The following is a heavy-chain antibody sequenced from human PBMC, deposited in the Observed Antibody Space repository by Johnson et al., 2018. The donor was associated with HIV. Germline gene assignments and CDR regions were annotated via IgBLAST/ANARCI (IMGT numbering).Heavy chain of an antibody. CDR1: RFTFDDYV. CDR2: ISGSGGST. V-gene: IGHV3-23*04. J-gene: IGHJ3*02. D-gene: IGHD6-6*01. Sequence: VQLVESGGGVVRPGGSLRLSCAASRFTFDDYVMSWVRQAPGKGLEWVSGISGSGGSTYYADSVKGRFTISRDNSKNTLYLQMNSLRAEDTAVYYCAKSSSSFGAFDIWGQGTMVTVSS. CDR3: AKSSSSFGAFDI.